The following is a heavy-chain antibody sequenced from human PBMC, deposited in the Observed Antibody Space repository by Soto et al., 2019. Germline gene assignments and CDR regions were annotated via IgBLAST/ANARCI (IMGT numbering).Heavy chain of an antibody. CDR2: TSNSGST. CDR1: GGSITSSGYY. Sequence: QVQLQESGPGLVKPSQTLSLTCTVSGGSITSSGYYWSWIRQHPGEGLEWIGFTSNSGSTSYNPSLKSRVNISVDTSSNQFSLNLTSVTAADTAVYYCARGGGSTKVDYWGQGTLVTVSP. V-gene: IGHV4-31*03. D-gene: IGHD2-2*01. CDR3: ARGGGSTKVDY. J-gene: IGHJ4*02.